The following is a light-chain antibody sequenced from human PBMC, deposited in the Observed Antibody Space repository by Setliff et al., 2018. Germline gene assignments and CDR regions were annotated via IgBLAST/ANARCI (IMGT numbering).Light chain of an antibody. V-gene: IGLV2-11*01. CDR1: SSDVGAYNY. J-gene: IGLJ1*01. Sequence: QSVLTQPRSVSGSPGQSVTISCTGTSSDVGAYNYVSWYQHHPGKVPKLMVYDVTKRPSGVPDRFSGSKSGSTASLTISGLQAEDEADYYCCSFAGTYYVFGSGTKVTV. CDR3: CSFAGTYYV. CDR2: DVT.